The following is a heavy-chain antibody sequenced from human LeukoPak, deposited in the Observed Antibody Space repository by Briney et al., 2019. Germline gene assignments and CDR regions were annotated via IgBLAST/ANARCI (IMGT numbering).Heavy chain of an antibody. Sequence: ASVKVSCKASGYTFTSYAMHWVRQAPGQRLEWMGWINAGNGNTKYSQKFQGRVTITADESTSTAYMELSSLRSEDTAVYYCAREKLPPPGWFDPWGQGTLVTVSS. D-gene: IGHD2-21*01. CDR2: INAGNGNT. J-gene: IGHJ5*02. V-gene: IGHV1-3*01. CDR3: AREKLPPPGWFDP. CDR1: GYTFTSYA.